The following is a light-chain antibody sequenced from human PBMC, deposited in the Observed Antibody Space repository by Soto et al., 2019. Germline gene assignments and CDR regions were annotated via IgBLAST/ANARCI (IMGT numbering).Light chain of an antibody. CDR2: DSA. CDR1: QSVGTY. Sequence: VLTQSPATLSLSPGERTTLSCGASQSVGTYRAWYKQKPGLAPRLVIFDSATRATGIPDRFSGSGSGTDFTLTISRLEPEDFAVYFCQQYGNSPQITFGQRTR. V-gene: IGKV3D-20*01. CDR3: QQYGNSPQIT. J-gene: IGKJ5*01.